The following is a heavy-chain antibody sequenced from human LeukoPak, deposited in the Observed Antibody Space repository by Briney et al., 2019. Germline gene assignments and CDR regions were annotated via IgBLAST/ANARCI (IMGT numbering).Heavy chain of an antibody. J-gene: IGHJ4*02. CDR2: IRSKAYGGTR. V-gene: IGHV3-49*04. CDR1: GFTFGDYA. D-gene: IGHD4-17*01. Sequence: GGSLRLSCTASGFTFGDYAMSWVRQAPGKGLEWVGFIRSKAYGGTREYAASVEGRFSISRDDSKSIAYLQMNSLKTEDTAVYYCTGGTTVTTEIDYWGQGTLVTVSS. CDR3: TGGTTVTTEIDY.